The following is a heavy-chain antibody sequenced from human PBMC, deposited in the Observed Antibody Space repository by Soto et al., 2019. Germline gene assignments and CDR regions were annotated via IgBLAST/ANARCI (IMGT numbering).Heavy chain of an antibody. J-gene: IGHJ4*02. V-gene: IGHV3-53*01. CDR2: IFSADNT. CDR1: GFTVISNY. CDR3: AITGAGYYIV. D-gene: IGHD3-3*01. Sequence: GGSLRLSCAASGFTVISNYLSWVRQAPGKGLEWVSVIFSADNTHYADSVKGRFTISRDNSKNTVFLQMNSLRAEDTAVYYCAITGAGYYIVWGQGTPVTVS.